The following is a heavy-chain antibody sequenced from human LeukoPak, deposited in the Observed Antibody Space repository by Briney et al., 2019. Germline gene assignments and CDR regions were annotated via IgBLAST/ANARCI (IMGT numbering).Heavy chain of an antibody. Sequence: ASVKVSCKASGYTFTSYGITWVRQAPGQGLEWMGWISGYNGNTNYAQKLQGRVTTTTDASTSTAYMELRSLRSEDTAVYYCARGDDLERRGYFDYWGQGTLVTVSS. J-gene: IGHJ4*02. CDR2: ISGYNGNT. D-gene: IGHD1-1*01. CDR1: GYTFTSYG. V-gene: IGHV1-18*01. CDR3: ARGDDLERRGYFDY.